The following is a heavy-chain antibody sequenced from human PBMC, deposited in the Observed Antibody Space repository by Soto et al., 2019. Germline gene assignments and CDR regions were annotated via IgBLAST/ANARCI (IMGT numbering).Heavy chain of an antibody. Sequence: PSETLSLTCTVSGGSISSSSYYWGWIRQPPGKGLEWIGSIYYSGSTYYNPSLKSRVTISVDTSKNQFSLKLSSVTAADTAVYYCARTNYDLANWFDPWGQGTLVTV. V-gene: IGHV4-39*07. CDR2: IYYSGST. D-gene: IGHD3-3*01. CDR1: GGSISSSSYY. CDR3: ARTNYDLANWFDP. J-gene: IGHJ5*02.